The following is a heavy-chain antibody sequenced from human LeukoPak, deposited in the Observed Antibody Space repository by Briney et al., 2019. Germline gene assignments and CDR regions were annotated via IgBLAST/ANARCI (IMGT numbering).Heavy chain of an antibody. V-gene: IGHV3-23*01. CDR2: ISGSGAGT. D-gene: IGHD3-22*01. Sequence: PGGSLRLSCAASGFTFSSYAMNWVRQAPGKGLEWVSDISGSGAGTYYADAVKDRFTISRDNSKNTLYLQMSSLRAEDTAVYYCAKALLYYYDDNWGQGTLVTVSS. J-gene: IGHJ4*02. CDR1: GFTFSSYA. CDR3: AKALLYYYDDN.